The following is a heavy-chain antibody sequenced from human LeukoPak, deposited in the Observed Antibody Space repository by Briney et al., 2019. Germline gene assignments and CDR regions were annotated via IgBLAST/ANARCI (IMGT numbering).Heavy chain of an antibody. Sequence: GGSLRLSCAASGFTFSSYAMHWVRQAPGKGLEYVSAISSNGGSTYYANSVKGRFTISRDNSKNTLYLQMGSLRAEDMAVYYCARDFPSTVTPPFDYWGQGTLVTVSS. CDR2: ISSNGGST. D-gene: IGHD4-17*01. CDR3: ARDFPSTVTPPFDY. J-gene: IGHJ4*02. V-gene: IGHV3-64*01. CDR1: GFTFSSYA.